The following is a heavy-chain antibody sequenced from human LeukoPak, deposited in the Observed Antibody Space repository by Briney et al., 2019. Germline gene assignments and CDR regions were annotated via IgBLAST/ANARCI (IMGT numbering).Heavy chain of an antibody. CDR1: GYKFTNYG. V-gene: IGHV1-18*01. Sequence: ASVKVSCKASGYKFTNYGISWVRQAPGQGLEWMGWISAYNGNTNYAQELQGRVTMTTDTSTSTAYMELRSLRSDDTAVYYCARGLMNYYDSGGDYWGQGTLVTVSS. CDR2: ISAYNGNT. CDR3: ARGLMNYYDSGGDY. D-gene: IGHD3-22*01. J-gene: IGHJ4*02.